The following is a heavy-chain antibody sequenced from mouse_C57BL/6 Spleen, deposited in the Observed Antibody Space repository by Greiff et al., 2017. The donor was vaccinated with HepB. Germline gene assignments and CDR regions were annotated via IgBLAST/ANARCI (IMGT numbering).Heavy chain of an antibody. V-gene: IGHV3-8*01. CDR2: ISYSGST. CDR3: ARGEYYGSSPYWYFDV. CDR1: GYSITSDY. Sequence: EVKLMESGPGLAKPSQTLSLTCSVTGYSITSDYWNWIRKFPGNKLEYMGYISYSGSTYYNPSLKSRISITRDTSKNQYYLQLNSVTTEDTATYYCARGEYYGSSPYWYFDVWGTGTTVTVSS. D-gene: IGHD1-1*01. J-gene: IGHJ1*03.